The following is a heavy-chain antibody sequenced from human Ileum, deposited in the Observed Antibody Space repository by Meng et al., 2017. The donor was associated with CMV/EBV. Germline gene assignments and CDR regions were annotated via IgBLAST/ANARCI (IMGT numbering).Heavy chain of an antibody. V-gene: IGHV3-15*01. CDR2: IKRISDGGTT. CDR1: EFTFTNAW. J-gene: IGHJ4*02. CDR3: TTDSGAY. D-gene: IGHD6-19*01. Sequence: GESLKISCTAPEFTFTNAWMTWVRQAPGKGLEWVGRIKRISDGGTTDYAAPVKGRFTISKDYSKTTVDLQMNSLKTEDTAVYYCTTDSGAYWGQGTLVTVSS.